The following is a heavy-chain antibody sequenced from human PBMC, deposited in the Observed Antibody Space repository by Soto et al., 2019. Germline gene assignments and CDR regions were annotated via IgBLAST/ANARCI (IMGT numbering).Heavy chain of an antibody. CDR3: ARGGAWWFGEYSGGMDV. V-gene: IGHV3-7*03. D-gene: IGHD3-10*01. CDR2: IKQDGSEK. Sequence: PGGSLRLSCAASGFTFSSCWMSWVRQAPGKGLEWVANIKQDGSEKYYVDSVKGRFTISRDNAKNSLYLQMNSLRAEDTAVYYCARGGAWWFGEYSGGMDVWGQGTTVTVSS. CDR1: GFTFSSCW. J-gene: IGHJ6*02.